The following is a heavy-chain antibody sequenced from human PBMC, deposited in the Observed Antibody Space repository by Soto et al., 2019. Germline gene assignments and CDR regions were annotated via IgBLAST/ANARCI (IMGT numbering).Heavy chain of an antibody. D-gene: IGHD4-17*01. Sequence: GGSLRLYCAASGFTFNSFGMHWVRQAPGKGQEWVSVISYNGSTTYYEDSVKGRFTISRDNSKNTLYLQMNSLRAEDTAVYYCAKDATVVNPRGAFATWGQWPMVTVPS. V-gene: IGHV3-30*12. J-gene: IGHJ3*02. CDR2: ISYNGSTT. CDR3: AKDATVVNPRGAFAT. CDR1: GFTFNSFG.